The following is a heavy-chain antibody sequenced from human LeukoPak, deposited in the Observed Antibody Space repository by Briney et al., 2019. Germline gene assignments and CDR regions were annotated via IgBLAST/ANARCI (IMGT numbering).Heavy chain of an antibody. V-gene: IGHV1-18*01. J-gene: IGHJ1*01. Sequence: ASVKVSCKASGYTFTSYGISWVRQAPGQGLEWMGWISAYNGNTNYAQKLQGRVTMTTDTSTSTAYMELRSLRSDDTAVYYCAISRYYDSSGYYYNHFQHWGQGTLVTVSS. D-gene: IGHD3-22*01. CDR1: GYTFTSYG. CDR3: AISRYYDSSGYYYNHFQH. CDR2: ISAYNGNT.